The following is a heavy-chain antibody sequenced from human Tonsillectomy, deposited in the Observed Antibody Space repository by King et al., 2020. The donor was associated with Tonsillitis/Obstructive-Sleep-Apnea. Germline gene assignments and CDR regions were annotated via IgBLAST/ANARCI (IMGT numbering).Heavy chain of an antibody. Sequence: VQLVESGAEVKKPGASVKVSCKASGYTFTNFGISWVRQAPGQGLEWMGRITAYNGDANCAQKLQGRLTMTTDPSTGTAYMELRSLTSDDTAVYYCARRDPVVAALHDYWGQGTLVTVSS. CDR3: ARRDPVVAALHDY. CDR1: GYTFTNFG. V-gene: IGHV1-18*01. CDR2: ITAYNGDA. J-gene: IGHJ4*02. D-gene: IGHD2-15*01.